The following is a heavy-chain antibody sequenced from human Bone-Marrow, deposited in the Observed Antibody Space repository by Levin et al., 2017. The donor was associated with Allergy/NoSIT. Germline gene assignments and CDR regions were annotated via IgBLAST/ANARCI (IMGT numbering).Heavy chain of an antibody. J-gene: IGHJ3*02. CDR1: GGSISSSSYY. CDR2: IYYSGST. D-gene: IGHD1-26*01. Sequence: SETLSLTCTVSGGSISSSSYYWGWIRQPPGKGLEWIGSIYYSGSTYYNPSLKSRVTISVDTSKNQFSLKLSSVTAADTAVYYCARQGAGWELAYGAFDIWGQGTMVTVSS. CDR3: ARQGAGWELAYGAFDI. V-gene: IGHV4-39*01.